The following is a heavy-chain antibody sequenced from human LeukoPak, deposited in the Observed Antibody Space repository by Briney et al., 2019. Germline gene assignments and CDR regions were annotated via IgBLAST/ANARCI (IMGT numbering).Heavy chain of an antibody. CDR1: GFTFSSYG. D-gene: IGHD3-16*01. CDR3: ARGGGRGLSR. Sequence: GGSLRLSCAASGFTFSSYGMHWVRQAPGKGLEWVAFIRYDGSNKYYADTVKGRVTISRDNSKNTLYLQMNSLRTEDTAVYYCARGGGRGLSRWGQGTLVTVSS. V-gene: IGHV3-30*02. J-gene: IGHJ4*02. CDR2: IRYDGSNK.